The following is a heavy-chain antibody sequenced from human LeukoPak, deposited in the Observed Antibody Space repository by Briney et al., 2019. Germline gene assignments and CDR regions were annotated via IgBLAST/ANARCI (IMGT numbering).Heavy chain of an antibody. D-gene: IGHD4-17*01. V-gene: IGHV1-69*04. CDR2: IIPILGIA. J-gene: IGHJ4*02. CDR3: ARGDLYGDYVILN. CDR1: GGTFSSYA. Sequence: GSSVKVSCKASGGTFSSYAISWVRQAPGQGLEWMGRIIPILGIANYAQKFQGRVTITADKSTSTAYMELSSLRSEDTAVYYCARGDLYGDYVILNWGQGTLVTVSS.